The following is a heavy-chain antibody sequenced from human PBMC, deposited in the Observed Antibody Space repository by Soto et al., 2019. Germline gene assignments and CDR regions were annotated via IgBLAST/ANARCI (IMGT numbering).Heavy chain of an antibody. V-gene: IGHV4-30-2*01. CDR1: NGSVSSGTYS. CDR2: IYYSGTT. J-gene: IGHJ6*02. CDR3: ARGHYYYGMDV. Sequence: TLSLTSTVSNGSVSSGTYSWSWVRQPPGKGLEWIGYIYYSGTTYYTPSLKSRLTMSMDRANDHFSLNLTSVTAADTAVYCCARGHYYYGMDVWGQGITVTVSS.